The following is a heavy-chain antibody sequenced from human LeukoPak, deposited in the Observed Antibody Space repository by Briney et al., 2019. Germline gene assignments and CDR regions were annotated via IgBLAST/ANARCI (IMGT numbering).Heavy chain of an antibody. D-gene: IGHD3-9*01. CDR2: ISGYNGNT. J-gene: IGHJ5*02. CDR1: GYTFTTYN. Sequence: ASVKVSCKASGYTFTTYNINWVRQAPGQGLEWMGWISGYNGNTNYAQKLQGRVTMTTDTSTSTAYMELRSLKSDDTAVYYCARVRLVIRGYWFDPWGQGTLVTVSS. CDR3: ARVRLVIRGYWFDP. V-gene: IGHV1-18*01.